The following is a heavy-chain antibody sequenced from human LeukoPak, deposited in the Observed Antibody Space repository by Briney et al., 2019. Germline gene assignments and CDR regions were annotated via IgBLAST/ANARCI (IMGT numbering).Heavy chain of an antibody. V-gene: IGHV3-66*01. D-gene: IGHD3-10*01. Sequence: GGSLRLSCAASESIVRSNYMAWVRQAPGKGLEWVSTISGGGDATYYADSVKGRFTISRDNSKNTLYLQMNSLRAEDTAVYYCARNDYGSGSYITLFDYWGQGTLVTVSS. CDR2: ISGGGDAT. CDR1: ESIVRSNY. CDR3: ARNDYGSGSYITLFDY. J-gene: IGHJ4*02.